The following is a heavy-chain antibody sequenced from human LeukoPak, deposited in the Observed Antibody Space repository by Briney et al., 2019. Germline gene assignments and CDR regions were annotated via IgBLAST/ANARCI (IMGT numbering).Heavy chain of an antibody. CDR1: GGSFSGYY. V-gene: IGHV4-34*01. J-gene: IGHJ4*02. CDR2: INHSGST. D-gene: IGHD2-21*01. CDR3: ARANIVVVIATSFDY. Sequence: PSETLSLTCAVYGGSFSGYYWSWIRQPPGKGPEWIGEINHSGSTNYNPSLKSRVTISVDTSKNQFSLKLSSVTAADTAVYYCARANIVVVIATSFDYWGQGTLVTVSS.